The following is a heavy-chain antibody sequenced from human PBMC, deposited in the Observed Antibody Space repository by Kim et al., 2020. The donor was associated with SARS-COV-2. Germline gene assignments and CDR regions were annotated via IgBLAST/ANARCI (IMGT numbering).Heavy chain of an antibody. V-gene: IGHV3-23*01. CDR1: GFTFRDFA. D-gene: IGHD2-21*01. J-gene: IGHJ4*02. Sequence: GGSLRLSCVASGFTFRDFAMNWVRQGPGKGLEWVSTTSAIGTYYADSVQGRFTISRDNSKDTLYLQMNSLRADDTALYYCAKGLSLFDSWGQGTLVTVSS. CDR3: AKGLSLFDS. CDR2: TSAIGT.